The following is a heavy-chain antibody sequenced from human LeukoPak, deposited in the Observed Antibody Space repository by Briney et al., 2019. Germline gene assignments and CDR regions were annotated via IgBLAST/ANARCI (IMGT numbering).Heavy chain of an antibody. CDR3: ATGYSSTWYYFDY. J-gene: IGHJ4*02. CDR2: SDHTGII. D-gene: IGHD6-13*01. CDR1: GDSISSYY. V-gene: IGHV4-59*01. Sequence: SETLSLTCTVSGDSISSYYWSWIRQPPGKGLKSIGYSDHTGIINYNPSLKRRVTISVDTSKNQFSLKLSSVTAGDTAVYYCATGYSSTWYYFDYWGQGTLVTVSS.